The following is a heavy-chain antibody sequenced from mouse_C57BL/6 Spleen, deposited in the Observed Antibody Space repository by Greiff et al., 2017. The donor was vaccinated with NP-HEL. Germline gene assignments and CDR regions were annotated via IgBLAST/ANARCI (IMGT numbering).Heavy chain of an antibody. CDR2: IYPGSGST. D-gene: IGHD2-4*01. J-gene: IGHJ1*03. CDR1: GYTFTSYW. V-gene: IGHV1-55*01. CDR3: AREWDDYDSYWYVDV. Sequence: QVQLQQPGAELVKPGASVKMSCKASGYTFTSYWITWVKQRPGQGLEWIGDIYPGSGSTNYNEKFKSKATLTVDTSSSTAYMQLSSLTSEDSAVYYCAREWDDYDSYWYVDVWGTGTTVTVSS.